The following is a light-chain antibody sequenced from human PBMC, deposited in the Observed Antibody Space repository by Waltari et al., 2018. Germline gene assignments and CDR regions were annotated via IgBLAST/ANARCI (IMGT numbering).Light chain of an antibody. Sequence: DIQMTQSPSNLSASVGDRVTITCRASQSISSWLDWYQQKPGKAPNLLIYKTSSLESGVPSRFSGSGSWTEFTLTISSLQPDDFATYYCQQYNSYLLTFGGGTKVEIK. V-gene: IGKV1-5*03. CDR3: QQYNSYLLT. CDR2: KTS. J-gene: IGKJ4*01. CDR1: QSISSW.